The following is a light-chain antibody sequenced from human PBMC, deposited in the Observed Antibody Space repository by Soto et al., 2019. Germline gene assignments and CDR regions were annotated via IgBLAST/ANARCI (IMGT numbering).Light chain of an antibody. V-gene: IGKV3-20*01. J-gene: IGKJ1*01. CDR3: QQYGTSPWT. CDR2: GTS. Sequence: EIVLTQSPGTLSLSPGERATLSCRASQSVSSSFVAWFQQKPGQAPRLLIYGTSSRATGIPDRFSGSGSGTDFTLTINGLEPEDFAMYFCQQYGTSPWTFGQGTKVDI. CDR1: QSVSSSF.